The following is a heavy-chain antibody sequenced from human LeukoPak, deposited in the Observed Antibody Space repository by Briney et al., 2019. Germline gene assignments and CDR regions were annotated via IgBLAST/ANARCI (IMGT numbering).Heavy chain of an antibody. V-gene: IGHV3-30*04. J-gene: IGHJ4*02. CDR1: GFTFSSYA. D-gene: IGHD3-22*01. Sequence: PGGSLRLSCAASGFTFSSYAMHWVRQAPGKGLEWVAVISYDGSNKYYADSVKGRFTISRDNSKNTLYLQMNSLRAEDTAVYYCARVPPIDSSWQVYFDYWGQGTLVTVSS. CDR2: ISYDGSNK. CDR3: ARVPPIDSSWQVYFDY.